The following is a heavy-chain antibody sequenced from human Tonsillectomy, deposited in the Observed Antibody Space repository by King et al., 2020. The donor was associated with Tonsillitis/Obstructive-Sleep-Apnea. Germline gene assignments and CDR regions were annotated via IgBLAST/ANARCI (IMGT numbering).Heavy chain of an antibody. CDR1: GFTFSSYA. CDR2: ISYDGTNK. J-gene: IGHJ4*02. Sequence: QLVQSGGGVVQPERSLRLSCAASGFTFSSYAMHWVRQAPGKGRDWGAVISYDGTNKYYQDSVKGRFTISRDNSKNTLYLQMNSLRAEETAVYYCARDKWDYDSSGYFLLDYWGQGSLVTVSS. D-gene: IGHD3-22*01. CDR3: ARDKWDYDSSGYFLLDY. V-gene: IGHV3-30*04.